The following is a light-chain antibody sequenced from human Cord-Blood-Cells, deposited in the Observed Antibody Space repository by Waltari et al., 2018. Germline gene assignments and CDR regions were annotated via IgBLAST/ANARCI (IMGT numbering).Light chain of an antibody. CDR2: GAS. Sequence: EIVLTQSPATLSVSPGERATLSCRASQSVSSNLAWYQQKPGQAPRLLIYGASTRATGIPARCSGSGSRTEFTLTISSLQSEDFAVYYCQQYNNCPLTFGGGTKVEIK. CDR3: QQYNNCPLT. J-gene: IGKJ4*01. V-gene: IGKV3-15*01. CDR1: QSVSSN.